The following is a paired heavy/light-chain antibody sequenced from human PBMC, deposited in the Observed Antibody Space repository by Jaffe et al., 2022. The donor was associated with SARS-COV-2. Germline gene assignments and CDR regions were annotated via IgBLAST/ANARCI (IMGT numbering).Light chain of an antibody. CDR2: GAS. V-gene: IGKV3-15*01. CDR3: QQYNNWPRLT. J-gene: IGKJ4*01. CDR1: QSVSSN. Sequence: EIVMTQSPATLSVSPGERATLSCRASQSVSSNLAWYQQKPGQAPRLLIYGASTRATGIPARFSGSGSGTEFTLTISSLQSEDFAVYYCQQYNNWPRLTFGGGTKVEIK.
Heavy chain of an antibody. CDR1: GFTFSSYA. CDR3: AKGGLGYCSSTSCPRGYYYYGMDV. J-gene: IGHJ6*02. Sequence: EVQLLESGGGLVQPGGSLRLSCAASGFTFSSYAMSWVRQAPGKGLEWVSAISGSGGSTYYADSVKGRFTISRDNSKNTLYLQMNSLRAEDTAVYYCAKGGLGYCSSTSCPRGYYYYGMDVWGQGTTVTVSS. V-gene: IGHV3-23*01. CDR2: ISGSGGST. D-gene: IGHD2-2*01.